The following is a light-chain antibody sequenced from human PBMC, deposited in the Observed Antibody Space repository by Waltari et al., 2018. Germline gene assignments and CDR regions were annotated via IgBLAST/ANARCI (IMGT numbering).Light chain of an antibody. CDR2: GAS. V-gene: IGKV3-20*01. CDR1: ENVRSGR. Sequence: EIVLTQSPGTLSLSPGETATLSCRASENVRSGRLAWYQQKLGQAHRLLIYGASSRATGIPDRFSGGGSGTDFTLTISRLEPEDFVVYYCQQYAGSPLTFGGGTKVEIK. J-gene: IGKJ4*01. CDR3: QQYAGSPLT.